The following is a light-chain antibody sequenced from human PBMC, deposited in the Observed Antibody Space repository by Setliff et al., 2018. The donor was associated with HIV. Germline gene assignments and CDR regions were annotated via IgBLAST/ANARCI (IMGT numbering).Light chain of an antibody. J-gene: IGLJ2*01. V-gene: IGLV2-14*01. CDR1: SNDVGSYNY. CDR2: EVT. CDR3: SSYTGSRTLL. Sequence: QSVLTQPASVSGSPGQSITISCTGSSNDVGSYNYVSWYQQYPGEAPKVLIYEVTIRPSGVSNRFSGSKSGNAAFLTISGLQTEDEADYYCSSYTGSRTLLFGGGTKVTVL.